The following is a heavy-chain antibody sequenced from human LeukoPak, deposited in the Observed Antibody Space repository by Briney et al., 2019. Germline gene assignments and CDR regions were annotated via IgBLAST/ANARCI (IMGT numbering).Heavy chain of an antibody. V-gene: IGHV3-23*01. CDR3: AKDTSIGKYCTNGVCSPFDY. Sequence: PGGSLRLSCAGSGFTFSSDTMCWVCQAPRRGLGWVSVISVSGDYTPYADSVRGRFTISRDNSRDTLYLQKISLSHEDTAVYYSAKDTSIGKYCTNGVCSPFDYRGQAAMVTVPS. D-gene: IGHD2-8*01. CDR1: GFTFSSDT. CDR2: ISVSGDYT. J-gene: IGHJ4*02.